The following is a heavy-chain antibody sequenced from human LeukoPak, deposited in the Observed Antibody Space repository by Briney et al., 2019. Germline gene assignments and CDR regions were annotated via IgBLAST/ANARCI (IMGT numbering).Heavy chain of an antibody. CDR1: GGSITSSSYY. Sequence: SETLSLTCTVSGGSITSSSYYWGWIRQPPGKGLEWIGSIYYSGSTYYNPSLKSRVTISVDTSKNQFSLKLSSVTAADTAVYYCARRSMIVVAAFDYWGQGTLVTVSS. V-gene: IGHV4-39*01. D-gene: IGHD3-22*01. J-gene: IGHJ4*02. CDR2: IYYSGST. CDR3: ARRSMIVVAAFDY.